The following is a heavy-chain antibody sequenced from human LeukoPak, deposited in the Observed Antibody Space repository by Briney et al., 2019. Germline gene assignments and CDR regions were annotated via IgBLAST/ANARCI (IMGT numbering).Heavy chain of an antibody. CDR1: GGTFSSYA. D-gene: IGHD3-9*01. V-gene: IGHV1-69*01. CDR2: IIPIFGTA. Sequence: ASVKVSCKASGGTFSSYAISWVRQAPGRGLEWMGGIIPIFGTANYAQKFQGRVTITADESTSTAYMELSSLRSEDTAVYYCARGMGKYYDILTGYYDGYYYMDVWGKGTTVTVSS. J-gene: IGHJ6*03. CDR3: ARGMGKYYDILTGYYDGYYYMDV.